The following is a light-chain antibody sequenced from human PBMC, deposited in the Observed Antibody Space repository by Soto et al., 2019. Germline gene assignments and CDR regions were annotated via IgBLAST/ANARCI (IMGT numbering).Light chain of an antibody. CDR3: QQYYSTPLT. CDR2: WAS. V-gene: IGKV4-1*01. CDR1: QSVLYNSNNKNY. Sequence: DIVMTQSPDSLAVSLGERATINCKSSQSVLYNSNNKNYLAWYQQKPGQPPKLLIYWASTRESGVPDRFSGSGSGTDFTLTISSLQAEDVAVYYCQQYYSTPLTFGGGTTVEIK. J-gene: IGKJ4*01.